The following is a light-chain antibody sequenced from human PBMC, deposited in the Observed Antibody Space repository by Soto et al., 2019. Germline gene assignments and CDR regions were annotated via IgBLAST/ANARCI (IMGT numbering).Light chain of an antibody. CDR2: DVT. Sequence: QSALTQPPSVSGSPGQSVTISCTGTSSDVGGYNYVSWYQQHPGKAPKLILYDVTERPSGVPDRFSGSKSGNTASLTISGLQAEDEADYHCCSYAGSYFFVFGTGTKLIVL. CDR1: SSDVGGYNY. CDR3: CSYAGSYFFV. V-gene: IGLV2-11*01. J-gene: IGLJ1*01.